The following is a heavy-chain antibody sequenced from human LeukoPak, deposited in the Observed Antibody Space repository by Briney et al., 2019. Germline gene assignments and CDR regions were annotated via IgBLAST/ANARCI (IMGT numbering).Heavy chain of an antibody. CDR2: IYSGGST. CDR3: ARVRSGYDLVLDY. J-gene: IGHJ4*02. CDR1: GFTVSSNY. V-gene: IGHV3-53*01. D-gene: IGHD5-12*01. Sequence: GGSLRLSCAASGFTVSSNYMSWVRQAPGKGLEWVSVIYSGGSTYYADSVKGRFTISRDNSKNTLYLQMNSLRAEDTAVYYCARVRSGYDLVLDYWGQGTLVTVSS.